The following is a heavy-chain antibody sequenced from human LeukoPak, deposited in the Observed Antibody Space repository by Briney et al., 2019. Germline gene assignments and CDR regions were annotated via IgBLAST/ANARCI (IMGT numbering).Heavy chain of an antibody. J-gene: IGHJ6*02. CDR3: ARGAAYDSSGYYPQYGMDV. D-gene: IGHD3-22*01. CDR2: ISSSSSTI. CDR1: GFTFSSYS. Sequence: PGGSLRLSCAASGFTFSSYSMNWVRQAPGKGLEWVSYISSSSSTIYYADSVKGRFTISRDNAKNSLYLQMNSLRAEDTAVYYCARGAAYDSSGYYPQYGMDVWGQGTTVTVSS. V-gene: IGHV3-48*04.